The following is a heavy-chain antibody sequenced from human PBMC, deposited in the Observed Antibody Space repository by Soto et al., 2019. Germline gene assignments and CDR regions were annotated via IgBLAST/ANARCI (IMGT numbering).Heavy chain of an antibody. Sequence: GGSMRLSCGASGFTFSNYWIHWVRQAPGKGLVWVSRINGDGSSTNYADSVKGQFTISRDNAKNTVYLQMNSLRVEDTAVYYCARGARNYYYFDCWGQGTLVTVSS. V-gene: IGHV3-74*01. CDR3: ARGARNYYYFDC. CDR1: GFTFSNYW. J-gene: IGHJ4*02. D-gene: IGHD4-4*01. CDR2: INGDGSST.